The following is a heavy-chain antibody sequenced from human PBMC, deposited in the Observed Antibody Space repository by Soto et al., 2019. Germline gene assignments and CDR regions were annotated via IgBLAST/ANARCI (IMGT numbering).Heavy chain of an antibody. J-gene: IGHJ6*02. D-gene: IGHD3-3*01. CDR2: ISGSGGGT. V-gene: IGHV3-23*01. CDR1: GFTSSSYA. Sequence: TGGSLRLSCAASGFTSSSYAMNWVRQAPGKGLEWVSAISGSGGGTHYADSVKGRFTISRENSKNTLYLQMNSLRAEDTAVYYCAKPLYDFYGMDVWSQGTTVTVSS. CDR3: AKPLYDFYGMDV.